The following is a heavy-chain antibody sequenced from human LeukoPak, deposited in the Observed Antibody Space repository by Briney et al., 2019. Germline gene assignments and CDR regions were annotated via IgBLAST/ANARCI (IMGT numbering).Heavy chain of an antibody. CDR1: GFTFSSYW. CDR3: ARVGLEQWLGTDY. V-gene: IGHV3-7*03. D-gene: IGHD6-19*01. J-gene: IGHJ4*02. CDR2: IKQDGSEK. Sequence: GGSLRLSCAASGFTFSSYWMSWVRQAPGKGLEWVANIKQDGSEKYYVDFVKGRFTISRDDAKNSLYLQMNSLRAEDTAVYYCARVGLEQWLGTDYWGQGTLVTVSS.